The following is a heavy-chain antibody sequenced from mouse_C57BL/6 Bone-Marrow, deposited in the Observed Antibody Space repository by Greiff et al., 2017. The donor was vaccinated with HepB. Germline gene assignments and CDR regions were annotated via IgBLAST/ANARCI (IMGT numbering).Heavy chain of an antibody. D-gene: IGHD1-1*01. J-gene: IGHJ2*01. V-gene: IGHV5-6*01. CDR1: GFTFSSYG. CDR3: ARHEPITTVVPFDY. CDR2: ISSGGSYT. Sequence: EVNVVESGGDLVKPGGSLKLSCAASGFTFSSYGMSWVRQTPDKRLEWVATISSGGSYTYYPDSVKGRFTISRDNAKNTLYLQMSSLKSEDTAMYYCARHEPITTVVPFDYWGQGTTLTVSS.